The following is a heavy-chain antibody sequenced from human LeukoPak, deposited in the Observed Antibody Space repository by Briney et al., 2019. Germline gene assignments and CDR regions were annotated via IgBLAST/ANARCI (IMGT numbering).Heavy chain of an antibody. D-gene: IGHD4-23*01. CDR1: AFTFSNAW. CDR2: IKSKTDGGTT. CDR3: TTYGLYGGNSIDY. J-gene: IGHJ4*02. V-gene: IGHV3-15*01. Sequence: PGGSLRLSCAASAFTFSNAWMSWVRQAPGKGLEWVGCIKSKTDGGTTDYAAPVKGRFTISRDDSKNTLYLQMNSLKTEDTAVYYCTTYGLYGGNSIDYWGQGTLVTVSS.